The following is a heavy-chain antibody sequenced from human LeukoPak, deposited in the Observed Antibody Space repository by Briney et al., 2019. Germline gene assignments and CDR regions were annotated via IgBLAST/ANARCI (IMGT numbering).Heavy chain of an antibody. V-gene: IGHV4-34*01. CDR3: ARHYYYYYMDV. J-gene: IGHJ6*03. CDR1: GGSFSGYY. Sequence: SETLSLTCAVYGGSFSGYYWSWIRQPPGKGLEWIGEINHSGSTNYNPSLKSRVTISVDTSKNQFSLKLSSVTAADTAVYYCARHYYYYYMDVWGKGTTVTISS. CDR2: INHSGST.